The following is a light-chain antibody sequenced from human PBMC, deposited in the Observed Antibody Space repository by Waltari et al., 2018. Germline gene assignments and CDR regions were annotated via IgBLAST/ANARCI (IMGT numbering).Light chain of an antibody. CDR3: CSYAGSTTWV. J-gene: IGLJ3*02. Sequence: QSALTQPASVSGSPGQSITISCTGTSRDVGAYSLVSWYQQHPDKAPKLMIFEGTKRPSGVSNRFSGSTSGNTASLTISGLQGEDEADYYCCSYAGSTTWVFGGGTKLTVL. CDR1: SRDVGAYSL. V-gene: IGLV2-23*01. CDR2: EGT.